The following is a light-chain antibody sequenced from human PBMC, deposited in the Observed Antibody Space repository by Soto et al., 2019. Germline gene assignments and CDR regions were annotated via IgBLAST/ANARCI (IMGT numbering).Light chain of an antibody. J-gene: IGKJ2*02. CDR1: QSVSSDY. CDR2: GAS. CDR3: QEYGTSRCT. V-gene: IGKV3-20*01. Sequence: EIVLTQSPSTLSLSPGERATLSCRASQSVSSDYLAWYQQKPGQAPRLLIYGASSRATGIPDRFSGSGSGTDFTLTISRLEPEDFAVYYCQEYGTSRCTFGQGTKLAIK.